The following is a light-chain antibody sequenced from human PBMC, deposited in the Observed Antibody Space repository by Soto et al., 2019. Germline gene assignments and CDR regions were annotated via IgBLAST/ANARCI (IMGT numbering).Light chain of an antibody. J-gene: IGLJ1*01. V-gene: IGLV2-14*01. CDR1: SSDVGGYNY. Sequence: QSALTQPASVSGSPGQSITISCTGTSSDVGGYNYVSWYQQHPGKAPKLMIYDVRNRPSGVPNRFSCSKSGNTASLTISGLQAEDEADYYCSSYSSSGTLDYVFGTGTKLTVL. CDR3: SSYSSSGTLDYV. CDR2: DVR.